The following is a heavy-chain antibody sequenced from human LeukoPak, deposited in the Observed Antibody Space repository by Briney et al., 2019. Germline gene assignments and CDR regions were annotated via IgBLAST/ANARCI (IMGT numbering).Heavy chain of an antibody. Sequence: PGGSLRLSCAASGFTFSSYAMSWVRQAPGKGLEWVSAISGSGGSTYYADSVKGRFTISRDNSKNTLYLQMNSLRAEDTAVYYCAKAPYYDFWSGYRGHHFDYWGQGTLVTVSS. CDR2: ISGSGGST. CDR1: GFTFSSYA. J-gene: IGHJ4*02. D-gene: IGHD3-3*01. CDR3: AKAPYYDFWSGYRGHHFDY. V-gene: IGHV3-23*01.